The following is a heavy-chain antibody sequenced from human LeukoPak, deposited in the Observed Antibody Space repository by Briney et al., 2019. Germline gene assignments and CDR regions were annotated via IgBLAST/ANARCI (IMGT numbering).Heavy chain of an antibody. D-gene: IGHD3-9*01. V-gene: IGHV4-4*07. CDR1: GDSIRSYY. Sequence: SETLSLTCTVSGDSIRSYYWSWIRQPAGKGLEWIGRISITGSTNYNPSLKSRVTMSVETPKKQLSLKLWSVTAADTAVYYCAREAPYYDILTGYHFGMDVWSPATTVTVS. CDR2: ISITGST. J-gene: IGHJ6*02. CDR3: AREAPYYDILTGYHFGMDV.